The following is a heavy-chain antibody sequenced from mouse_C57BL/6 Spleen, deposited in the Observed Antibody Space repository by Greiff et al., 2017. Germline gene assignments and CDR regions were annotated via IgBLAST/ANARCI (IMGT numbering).Heavy chain of an antibody. Sequence: EVMLVESGGDLVKPGGSLKLSCAASGFTFSSYGMSWVRQTPDKRLEWVATISSGGSYTYYPDSVKGRFTISRDNAKNTLYLQMSSLKSEDTAMYYCARGDYDWFAYWGQGTLVTVSA. CDR1: GFTFSSYG. V-gene: IGHV5-6*01. CDR3: ARGDYDWFAY. D-gene: IGHD2-4*01. CDR2: ISSGGSYT. J-gene: IGHJ3*01.